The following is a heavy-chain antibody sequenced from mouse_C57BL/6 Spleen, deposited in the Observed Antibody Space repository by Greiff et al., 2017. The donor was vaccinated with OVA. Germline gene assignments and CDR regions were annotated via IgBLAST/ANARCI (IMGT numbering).Heavy chain of an antibody. J-gene: IGHJ4*01. D-gene: IGHD2-5*01. Sequence: VQLQQPGAELVKPGASVKLSCKASGYTFTSYWLQWVKQRPGQGLEWIGEIDPSDSYTNYNQKFKGKATLTVDTSSSTAYMQLSSLTSEDSAVYYCASSYYSNSYAMDYWGQGTSVTVSS. V-gene: IGHV1-50*01. CDR1: GYTFTSYW. CDR3: ASSYYSNSYAMDY. CDR2: IDPSDSYT.